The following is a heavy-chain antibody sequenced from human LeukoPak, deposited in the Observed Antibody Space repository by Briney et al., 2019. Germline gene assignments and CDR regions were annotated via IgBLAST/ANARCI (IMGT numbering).Heavy chain of an antibody. CDR1: GGSISSYY. J-gene: IGHJ3*02. CDR2: IYTSGST. Sequence: PSDTLSLTCTVSGGSISSYYWSWIRQPAGKGLEWIGRIYTSGSTKYNPSLKSRVTMSLDTSKNQFSLKLRSVTAADTVVYFCARDNFDASAFDIWGQGTMVTVSS. CDR3: ARDNFDASAFDI. V-gene: IGHV4-4*07.